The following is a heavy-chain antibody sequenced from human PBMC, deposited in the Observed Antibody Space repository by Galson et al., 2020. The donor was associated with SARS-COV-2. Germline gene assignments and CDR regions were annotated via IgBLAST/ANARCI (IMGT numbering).Heavy chain of an antibody. CDR2: IKEDGSEK. CDR1: GFIFSSYW. J-gene: IGHJ4*02. D-gene: IGHD2-8*01. Sequence: GESLKISCAASGFIFSSYWMNWVRQAPGKGLEWVAIIKEDGSEKYYVDSVKGRFTISRDNAKNSLYLQMTSLRVEDTATYWCMGSQGWLATVWGQGTLVAVSS. V-gene: IGHV3-7*03. CDR3: MGSQGWLATV.